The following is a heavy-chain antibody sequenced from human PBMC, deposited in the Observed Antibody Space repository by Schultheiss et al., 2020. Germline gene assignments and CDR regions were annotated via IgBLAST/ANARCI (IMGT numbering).Heavy chain of an antibody. V-gene: IGHV4-59*01. J-gene: IGHJ4*02. CDR3: ARDRGWKNFDY. Sequence: SETLSLTCAVYGGSFSGYYWSWIRQPPGKGLEWIGYIYYSGSTNYNPSLKSRVTISVDTSKNQFSLKLSSVTAADTAVYYCARDRGWKNFDYWGQGTLVTVSS. D-gene: IGHD1-1*01. CDR1: GGSFSGYY. CDR2: IYYSGST.